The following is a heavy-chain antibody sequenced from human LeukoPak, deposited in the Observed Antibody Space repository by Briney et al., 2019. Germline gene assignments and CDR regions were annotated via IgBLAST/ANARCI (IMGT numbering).Heavy chain of an antibody. CDR1: GYNFKTHW. CDR2: TYPNDSDT. D-gene: IGHD5-18*01. CDR3: ARHRGYNYGYSDY. J-gene: IGHJ4*02. Sequence: GESLKISCKGSGYNFKTHWIGWVRQMPGKGLEWMGITYPNDSDTRYSPSFQGLVTISVDKSISTAYLQWSSLKASDTAMYYCARHRGYNYGYSDYWGQGTLVTVSS. V-gene: IGHV5-51*01.